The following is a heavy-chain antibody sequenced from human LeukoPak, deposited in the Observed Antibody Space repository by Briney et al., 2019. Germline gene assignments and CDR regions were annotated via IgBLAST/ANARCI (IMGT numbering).Heavy chain of an antibody. D-gene: IGHD3-22*01. CDR2: IYSGGST. Sequence: PGGSLRLSCAASGFTFSSYWMSWVRQAPGKGLEWVSVIYSGGSTYYADSVKGRFTISRDNSKNTLYLQMNSLRAEDTAVYYCAYDSSGIDYWGQGTLVTVSS. J-gene: IGHJ4*02. V-gene: IGHV3-53*01. CDR3: AYDSSGIDY. CDR1: GFTFSSYW.